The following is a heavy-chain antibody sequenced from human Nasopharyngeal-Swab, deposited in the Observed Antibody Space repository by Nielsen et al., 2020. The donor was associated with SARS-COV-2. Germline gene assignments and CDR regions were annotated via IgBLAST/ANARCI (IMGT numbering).Heavy chain of an antibody. Sequence: GVLKISCVVSGFIFSRSAMTWVRQAPGKVLEWVSGISASGGSTYYADSVKGRFTISRDNSKNILYLQMNSLTVEDTAVYYCAKENQLTRFDYWGQGTLVTVSA. D-gene: IGHD1-14*01. CDR3: AKENQLTRFDY. J-gene: IGHJ4*02. V-gene: IGHV3-23*01. CDR1: GFIFSRSA. CDR2: ISASGGST.